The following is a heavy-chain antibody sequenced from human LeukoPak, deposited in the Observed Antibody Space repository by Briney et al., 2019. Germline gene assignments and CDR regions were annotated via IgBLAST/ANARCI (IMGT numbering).Heavy chain of an antibody. CDR1: GFTLSNYS. V-gene: IGHV3-23*01. Sequence: GGSLRLSCAASGFTLSNYSMSWVRQTPRKGLEWVAGISGSGGSTSYADSVKGRFTISRDNPKNTLYLEMNSLRAEDTAVYFCAKRGVVIRVILVGFHKEAYYFDSWGQGALVTVSS. D-gene: IGHD3-22*01. J-gene: IGHJ4*02. CDR2: ISGSGGST. CDR3: AKRGVVIRVILVGFHKEAYYFDS.